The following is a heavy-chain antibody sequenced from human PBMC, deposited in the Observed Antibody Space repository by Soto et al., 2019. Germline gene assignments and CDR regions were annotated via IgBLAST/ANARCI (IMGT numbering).Heavy chain of an antibody. J-gene: IGHJ6*02. V-gene: IGHV4-39*01. CDR2: IYYSGST. D-gene: IGHD1-26*01. Sequence: SETLSLTCTVSCGSISSSSYYWGWIRQPPVKGLEWIGSIYYSGSTYYNPSLKSRVTISVDTSKNQFSLKLSSVTAADTAVYYCARHVGNSGSYYYYYYGMDVWGQGTTVTVSS. CDR3: ARHVGNSGSYYYYYYGMDV. CDR1: CGSISSSSYY.